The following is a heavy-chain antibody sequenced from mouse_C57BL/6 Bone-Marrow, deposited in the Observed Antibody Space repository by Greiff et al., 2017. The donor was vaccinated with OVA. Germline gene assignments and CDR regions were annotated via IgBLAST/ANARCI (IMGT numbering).Heavy chain of an antibody. Sequence: EVQLVESGPGLVKPSQSLSLTCSVTGYSITSGYYWNWIRQFPGHKLEWMGYISYDGSNNYNPSLKNPISITRDTSKNQFFLKLNSVTTEDTATYYCARYYYGSSPYYFDDWGQGTTLTVSS. CDR3: ARYYYGSSPYYFDD. J-gene: IGHJ2*01. CDR1: GYSITSGYY. V-gene: IGHV3-6*01. CDR2: ISYDGSN. D-gene: IGHD1-1*01.